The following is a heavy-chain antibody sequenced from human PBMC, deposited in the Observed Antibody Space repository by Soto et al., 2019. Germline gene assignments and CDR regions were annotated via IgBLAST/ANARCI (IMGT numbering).Heavy chain of an antibody. CDR3: APGLGY. D-gene: IGHD3-16*01. CDR1: GFTFSSYG. Sequence: QVQLVESGGGVVQPGRSLRLSCAASGFTFSSYGMHWVRQAPGKGLEWVAVISYDGSNKYYADSVKGRFTISRDNSKNTLYPQMNSLRAEDTAVYYCAPGLGYWGQGTLVTVSS. J-gene: IGHJ4*02. V-gene: IGHV3-30*03. CDR2: ISYDGSNK.